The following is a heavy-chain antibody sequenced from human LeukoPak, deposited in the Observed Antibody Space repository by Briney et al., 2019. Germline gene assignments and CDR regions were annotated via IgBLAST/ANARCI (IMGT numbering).Heavy chain of an antibody. CDR1: GGSFSGYY. CDR2: INHSGST. J-gene: IGHJ4*02. D-gene: IGHD2-15*01. Sequence: SETLSLTCAVYGGSFSGYYWSWIRQPPGKGLEWIGEINHSGSTNYNPFLKSRVTISVDTSKNQFSLKLSSVTAADTAVYYCARVDCSGGSCYSADYWGQGTLVTVSS. CDR3: ARVDCSGGSCYSADY. V-gene: IGHV4-34*01.